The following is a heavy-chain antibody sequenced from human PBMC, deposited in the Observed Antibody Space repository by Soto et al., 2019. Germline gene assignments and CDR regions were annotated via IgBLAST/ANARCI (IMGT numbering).Heavy chain of an antibody. CDR1: GITFTRYW. Sequence: PGGSLRLSCADSGITFTRYWMSWVRQAPGKGPEWVATINLDGSEKFYVDSVKGRFTISRDNAKNSLYLQMNSLRAEDTAVYYCAREARAMFEYWGQGTLVTVSS. CDR3: AREARAMFEY. CDR2: INLDGSEK. D-gene: IGHD6-6*01. V-gene: IGHV3-7*01. J-gene: IGHJ4*02.